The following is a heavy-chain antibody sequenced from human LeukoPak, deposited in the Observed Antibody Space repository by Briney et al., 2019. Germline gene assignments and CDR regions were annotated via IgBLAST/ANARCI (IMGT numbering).Heavy chain of an antibody. V-gene: IGHV3-30*18. Sequence: PGRSLRLSCAASGFTFSSYGMHWVRQAPGKGLEWVAVISYDGSNKYYADSVEGRFTISRDNSKNTLYLQMNSLRAEDTAVYYCAKASGWRALGAAAGHFDYWGQGTLVTVSS. D-gene: IGHD6-13*01. J-gene: IGHJ4*02. CDR3: AKASGWRALGAAAGHFDY. CDR1: GFTFSSYG. CDR2: ISYDGSNK.